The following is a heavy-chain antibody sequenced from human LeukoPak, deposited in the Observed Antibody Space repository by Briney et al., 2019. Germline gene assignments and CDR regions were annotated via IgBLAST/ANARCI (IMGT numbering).Heavy chain of an antibody. CDR3: ASQSSSWYAGNAFDI. V-gene: IGHV5-51*01. Sequence: GESLKISCKGSGYSFSIYWIGWVRQMPGKGLEWMGIIYPGDSDTRYSPSFQGQVTISADKSISTDYLQWSSLKASDTAMYYCASQSSSWYAGNAFDIWGQGTMVTVSS. D-gene: IGHD6-13*01. CDR1: GYSFSIYW. CDR2: IYPGDSDT. J-gene: IGHJ3*02.